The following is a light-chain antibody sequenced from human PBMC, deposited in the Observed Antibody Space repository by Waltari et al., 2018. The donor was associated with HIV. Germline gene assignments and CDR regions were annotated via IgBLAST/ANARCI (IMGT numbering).Light chain of an antibody. J-gene: IGLJ3*02. Sequence: QAGLSQPPSVSEDSTHTATLTCTGNSDNVGHQGAVWLQQYQGHPPKLLSYRNDGRPSGISERFSTSRSGNTATLIIFDLHSEDEADYYCSAWDAKLSAWVFGGGTRLTVL. V-gene: IGLV10-54*04. CDR1: SDNVGHQG. CDR2: RND. CDR3: SAWDAKLSAWV.